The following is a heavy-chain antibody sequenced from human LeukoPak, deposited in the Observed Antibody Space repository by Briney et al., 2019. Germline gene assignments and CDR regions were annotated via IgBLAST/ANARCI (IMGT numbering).Heavy chain of an antibody. J-gene: IGHJ6*02. CDR2: IIPIFGTA. V-gene: IGHV1-69*13. CDR1: GGTFSSYA. D-gene: IGHD4-17*01. CDR3: ARDKMGYGDYVVSTGSDYGMDV. Sequence: SVTVSCKASGGTFSSYAISWVRQAPGQGLEWMGGIIPIFGTANYAQKFQGRVTITADESTSTAYMELSSLRSEDTAVYYCARDKMGYGDYVVSTGSDYGMDVWGQGTTVTVS.